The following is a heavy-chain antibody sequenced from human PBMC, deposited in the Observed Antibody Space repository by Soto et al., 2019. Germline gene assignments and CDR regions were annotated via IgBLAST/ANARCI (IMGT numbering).Heavy chain of an antibody. CDR2: IKQDGSEK. J-gene: IGHJ4*02. CDR3: ARAVTSDGWSELTFDS. CDR1: RFSFSSYW. D-gene: IGHD6-19*01. V-gene: IGHV3-7*05. Sequence: PGGSLRLSCVASRFSFSSYWMSWVRQAPGKGLEWVANIKQDGSEKYNVDSVKGRFTISRDNAKNSLCLQMNSLRAEDTAVYYCARAVTSDGWSELTFDSWGQGALVTVSS.